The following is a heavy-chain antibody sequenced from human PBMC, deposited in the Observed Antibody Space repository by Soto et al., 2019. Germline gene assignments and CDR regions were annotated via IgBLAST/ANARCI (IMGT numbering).Heavy chain of an antibody. CDR1: GGTFSSYA. Sequence: QVQLVQSGAEVKKPGSSVKVSCKASGGTFSSYAISWVRQAPGQGLEWMGGIIPIFGTANYAQKFQGRVTITADEATSTAYMELSSLRAEDTAVYYCAKERPTYSGSYYADDACDIWGQGAMVTVSS. CDR3: AKERPTYSGSYYADDACDI. D-gene: IGHD1-26*01. CDR2: IIPIFGTA. J-gene: IGHJ3*02. V-gene: IGHV1-69*01.